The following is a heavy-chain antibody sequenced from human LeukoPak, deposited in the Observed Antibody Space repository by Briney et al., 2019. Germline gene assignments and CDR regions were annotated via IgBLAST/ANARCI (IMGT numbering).Heavy chain of an antibody. CDR2: INNSGST. J-gene: IGHJ4*02. D-gene: IGHD6-19*01. Sequence: GSRRLACVLSGFTFSSYSMYWVRQVPGKGLAWIGEINNSGSTNYTPSIKSRVTISVDTSKNQFSLKLSSVTAADTAVYYCARGRQWLVLSGLNYFDYWGQGTLVTVSS. V-gene: IGHV4-34*01. CDR3: ARGRQWLVLSGLNYFDY. CDR1: GFTFSSYS.